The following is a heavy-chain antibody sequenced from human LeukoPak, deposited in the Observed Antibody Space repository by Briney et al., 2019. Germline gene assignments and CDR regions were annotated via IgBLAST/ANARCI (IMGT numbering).Heavy chain of an antibody. CDR2: TYYSGST. J-gene: IGHJ4*02. CDR3: AREPPYCTNGVCYLGYFDY. V-gene: IGHV4-59*01. Sequence: SETLSLTCTVSGGSISSYYWSWIRQPPGKGLEWIGYTYYSGSTNYNPSLKSRVTISVDTSKNQFSLKLSSVTAADTAVYYCAREPPYCTNGVCYLGYFDYWGQGTLVTVSS. CDR1: GGSISSYY. D-gene: IGHD2-8*01.